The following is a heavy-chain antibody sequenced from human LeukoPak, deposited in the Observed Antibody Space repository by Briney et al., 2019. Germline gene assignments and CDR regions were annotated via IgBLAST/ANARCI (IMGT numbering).Heavy chain of an antibody. CDR2: IYYSGST. Sequence: SQTLSLTCTVSGGSISSGDYYWSWIRQPPGKGREWIGYIYYSGSTYYNPSLKSRVTISVDTSKNQFFLKLSSVTAADTAVYYCARATSDWFDPWGPGTLVTVSS. J-gene: IGHJ5*02. CDR1: GGSISSGDYY. CDR3: ARATSDWFDP. V-gene: IGHV4-30-4*01.